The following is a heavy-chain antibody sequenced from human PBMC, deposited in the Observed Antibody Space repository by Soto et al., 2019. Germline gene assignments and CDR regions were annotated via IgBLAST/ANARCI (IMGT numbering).Heavy chain of an antibody. CDR3: ARDLNEMTMVRGDPASGMDV. CDR2: ISGSGGST. V-gene: IGHV3-23*01. D-gene: IGHD3-10*01. CDR1: GFTFSSYA. Sequence: EVQLLESGGGLVQPGGSLRLSCAASGFTFSSYAMSWVRQAPGKGLEWVSAISGSGGSTYYADSVKGRFTISRDNSKNTLYLQMNSLRAEDTAVYYCARDLNEMTMVRGDPASGMDVWGQGTTVTFSS. J-gene: IGHJ6*02.